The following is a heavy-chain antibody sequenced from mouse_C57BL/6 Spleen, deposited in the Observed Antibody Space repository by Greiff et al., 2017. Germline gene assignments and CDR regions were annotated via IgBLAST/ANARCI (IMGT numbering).Heavy chain of an antibody. CDR1: GYTFTSYT. Sequence: QVQLQQSGAELARPGASVKMSCKASGYTFTSYTMHWVKQRPGQGLEWIGYINPSSGYTKYNQKFKDKATLTADKSSSPAYMQLSSLSSEDSAVYCCARSGSISFAYWGQGTLVTVSA. J-gene: IGHJ3*01. V-gene: IGHV1-4*01. CDR3: ARSGSISFAY. D-gene: IGHD1-1*01. CDR2: INPSSGYT.